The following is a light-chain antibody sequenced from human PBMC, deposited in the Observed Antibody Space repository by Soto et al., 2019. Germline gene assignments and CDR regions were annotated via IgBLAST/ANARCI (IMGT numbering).Light chain of an antibody. CDR3: QQYGSSRWT. J-gene: IGKJ1*01. Sequence: EIVLTQSPDTLSLFPGERATLSCRASQSVSSTYLAWYQQKPGQAPRPLISAASGRATGTPDRFSGSGSGTDFTLTISRLEPEDFAVYYCQQYGSSRWTFGQGTKVEIK. CDR1: QSVSSTY. V-gene: IGKV3-20*01. CDR2: AAS.